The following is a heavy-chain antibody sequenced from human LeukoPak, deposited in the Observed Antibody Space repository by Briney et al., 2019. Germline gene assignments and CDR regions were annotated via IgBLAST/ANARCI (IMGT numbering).Heavy chain of an antibody. V-gene: IGHV4-4*07. D-gene: IGHD2-8*01. J-gene: IGHJ5*01. CDR2: IYTSGST. CDR3: ALAPNSNWFDF. CDR1: GGSISSYY. Sequence: SETLSLTCTVSGGSISSYYWSWIRQPAGKGLEWIGRIYTSGSTNYNPSLKSRVTMSIDTSRRQFFLKLDSVTAADTAVYFCALAPNSNWFDFWGPGILVTVSS.